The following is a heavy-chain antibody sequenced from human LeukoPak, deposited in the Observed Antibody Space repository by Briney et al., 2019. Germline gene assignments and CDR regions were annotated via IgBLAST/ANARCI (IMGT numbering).Heavy chain of an antibody. Sequence: GGSLRLSCAASGFTFSSYSMNWVRQAPGKGLEWVSSISSSSSYIYYADSVKGRFTISRDNAKNSLYLQMNSLRAEDTAVYYCARDLNSWSGYYTAIYYFDYWGKGTLVTVSS. CDR3: ARDLNSWSGYYTAIYYFDY. CDR2: ISSSSSYI. CDR1: GFTFSSYS. J-gene: IGHJ4*02. V-gene: IGHV3-21*01. D-gene: IGHD3-3*01.